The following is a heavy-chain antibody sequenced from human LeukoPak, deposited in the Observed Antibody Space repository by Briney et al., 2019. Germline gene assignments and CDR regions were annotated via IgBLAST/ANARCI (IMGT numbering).Heavy chain of an antibody. Sequence: GGSLRLSCAASGFTFSTDDRQWVRRARGKGLGWVSGISRSGRTYYTDSVTGRFSISRDNSKDTLYLQMNSLRAEDTAVYYCAQGGYFAFDIWGQGTMVAVSS. J-gene: IGHJ3*02. CDR3: AQGGYFAFDI. V-gene: IGHV3-23*01. D-gene: IGHD2-2*03. CDR1: GFTFSTDD. CDR2: ISRSGRT.